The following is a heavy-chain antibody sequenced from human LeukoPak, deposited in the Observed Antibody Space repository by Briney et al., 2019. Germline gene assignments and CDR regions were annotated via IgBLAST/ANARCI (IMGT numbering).Heavy chain of an antibody. J-gene: IGHJ3*02. CDR1: GFTFSSYA. CDR3: AREVRAFDI. V-gene: IGHV3-30-3*01. Sequence: PGGSLRLSCAASGFTFSSYAMHWVRQAPGKGLEWVAVISYDGSNKYYADSVKGRFTISRDNSKNTLYLQMSSLRAEDTAVYYCAREVRAFDIWGLGTMVTVSS. D-gene: IGHD3-10*01. CDR2: ISYDGSNK.